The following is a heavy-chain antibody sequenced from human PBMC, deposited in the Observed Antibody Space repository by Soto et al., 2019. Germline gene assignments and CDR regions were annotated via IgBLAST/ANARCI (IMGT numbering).Heavy chain of an antibody. CDR1: GYSFTSYW. CDR3: ARQLIAAACRTNYYYGMDV. Sequence: GESLKISCKGSGYSFTSYWIGWVRQMPGKGLEWMGIIYPGDSDTRYSPSFQGQVTISADKSISTAYLQWSSLKASDTAMYYCARQLIAAACRTNYYYGMDVRGQGTTVTVSS. CDR2: IYPGDSDT. J-gene: IGHJ6*02. V-gene: IGHV5-51*01. D-gene: IGHD6-13*01.